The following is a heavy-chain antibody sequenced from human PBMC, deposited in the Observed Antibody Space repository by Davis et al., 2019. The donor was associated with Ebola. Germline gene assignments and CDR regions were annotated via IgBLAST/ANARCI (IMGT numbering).Heavy chain of an antibody. Sequence: GESLKISCAASGFTFSSYSMNWVRQASGKGLEWVGRIRSKANSYATAYAASVKGRFTISRDDSKNTAYLQMNSLRSEDTAVYYCARGVRWLQLAWFDPWGQGTLVTVSS. V-gene: IGHV3-73*01. D-gene: IGHD5-24*01. J-gene: IGHJ5*02. CDR2: IRSKANSYAT. CDR1: GFTFSSYS. CDR3: ARGVRWLQLAWFDP.